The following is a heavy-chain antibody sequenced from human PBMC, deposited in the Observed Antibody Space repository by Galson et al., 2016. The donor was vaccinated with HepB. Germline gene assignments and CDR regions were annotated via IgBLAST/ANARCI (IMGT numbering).Heavy chain of an antibody. V-gene: IGHV3-23*01. CDR1: GFIFSSHA. CDR3: AKEAPYSNSFITIDS. J-gene: IGHJ4*02. Sequence: SLRLSCAASGFIFSSHAMSWVRQAPGKGLEWVSAISASITTHYADSVKGRFTISRDNSRGTLYLQMNTLRAEDTALYYCAKEAPYSNSFITIDSWGQGTLVTVSS. CDR2: ISASITT. D-gene: IGHD6-6*01.